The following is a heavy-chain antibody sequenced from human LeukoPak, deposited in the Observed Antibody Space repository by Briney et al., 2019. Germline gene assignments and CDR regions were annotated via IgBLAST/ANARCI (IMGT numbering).Heavy chain of an antibody. J-gene: IGHJ6*02. V-gene: IGHV3-33*01. CDR1: GFTFSSYG. CDR2: IWYDGSNK. D-gene: IGHD2-8*02. CDR3: ARVVLGGYRHYYYYYGMDV. Sequence: GYLRLSCAASGFTFSSYGMHWVRQAPGKGLEWETVIWYDGSNKYYADSVKGRFTISRDNSKTTLYLQMNSLRAEDTAVYYCARVVLGGYRHYYYYYGMDVWGQGTTVTVSS.